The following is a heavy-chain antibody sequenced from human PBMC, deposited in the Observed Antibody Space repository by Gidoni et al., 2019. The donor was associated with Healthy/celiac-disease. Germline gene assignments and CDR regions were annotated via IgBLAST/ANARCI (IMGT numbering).Heavy chain of an antibody. CDR3: ARDLIVGVPAAEPYYYYYGMDV. V-gene: IGHV3-33*01. J-gene: IGHJ6*02. D-gene: IGHD2-2*01. Sequence: QVQLVESGGGVVQPGRSLRLSCAASGFTFSSYGMHWVRQAPGKGLEWVAVIWYEGSKKYYADSVKGRFTLSKDKSKNPLYLEMNSLRAEDTAVYYCARDLIVGVPAAEPYYYYYGMDVWGQGTTVNVSS. CDR2: IWYEGSKK. CDR1: GFTFSSYG.